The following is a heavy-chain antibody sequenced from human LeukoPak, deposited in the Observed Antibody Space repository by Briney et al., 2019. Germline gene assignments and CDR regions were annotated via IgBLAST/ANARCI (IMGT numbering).Heavy chain of an antibody. V-gene: IGHV1-18*01. D-gene: IGHD1-14*01. J-gene: IGHJ6*03. Sequence: ASVKVSCKASGYTFTTYGITWVRQAPGQGLEWMGWISAYNGNTNYAQKLQGRVTMTTDTSTSTAYMELRSLRSDDTAVYYCARATGQADQSGYYYYYMDVWGKGTTVTVSS. CDR2: ISAYNGNT. CDR1: GYTFTTYG. CDR3: ARATGQADQSGYYYYYMDV.